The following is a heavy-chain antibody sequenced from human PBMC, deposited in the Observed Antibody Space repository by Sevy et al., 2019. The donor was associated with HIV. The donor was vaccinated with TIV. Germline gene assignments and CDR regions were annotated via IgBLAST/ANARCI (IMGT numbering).Heavy chain of an antibody. CDR2: ISTTSTYV. CDR3: ARDSGEGYYAMDV. J-gene: IGHJ6*02. Sequence: GGSLRLSCAASGFTFSSYTMNWVRQAPGKGLDWVSSISTTSTYVYYADSVKGRFTSSRDNAKNSLYLQVNSLRAEDTAVYYWARDSGEGYYAMDVWGQGTTVTVSS. CDR1: GFTFSSYT. D-gene: IGHD3-10*01. V-gene: IGHV3-21*01.